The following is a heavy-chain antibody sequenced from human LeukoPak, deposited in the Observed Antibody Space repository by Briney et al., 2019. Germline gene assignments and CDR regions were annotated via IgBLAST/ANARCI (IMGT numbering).Heavy chain of an antibody. CDR3: ARVGQYSSSWYLIY. CDR2: INPNSGGT. CDR1: GYTFTGYY. Sequence: ASVKVSCKASGYTFTGYYMHWVRQAPGQGLEWMGWINPNSGGTNYAQEFQGRVTMTRDTSISTAYMELSRLRSDDTAVYYCARVGQYSSSWYLIYWGQGTLVTVSS. J-gene: IGHJ4*02. D-gene: IGHD6-13*01. V-gene: IGHV1-2*02.